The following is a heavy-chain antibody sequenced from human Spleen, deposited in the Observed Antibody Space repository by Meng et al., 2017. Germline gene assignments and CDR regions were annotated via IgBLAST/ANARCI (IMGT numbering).Heavy chain of an antibody. CDR2: IKQDGGEK. CDR3: ARLRGSYMHSFDI. D-gene: IGHD1-26*01. V-gene: IGHV3-7*01. J-gene: IGHJ3*02. Sequence: GESLKISCAASGFTFSNYWMNWVRQAPGKGLEWVANIKQDGGEKQCVDSVKGRLTISRDNTKNSLYLQMNSLRAEDTAVYYCARLRGSYMHSFDIWGQGTMVTVS. CDR1: GFTFSNYW.